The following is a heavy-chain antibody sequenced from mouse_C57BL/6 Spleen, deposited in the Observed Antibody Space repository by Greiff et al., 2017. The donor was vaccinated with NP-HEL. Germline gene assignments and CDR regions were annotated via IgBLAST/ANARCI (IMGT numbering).Heavy chain of an antibody. V-gene: IGHV1-52*01. J-gene: IGHJ2*01. D-gene: IGHD2-4*01. CDR2: IDPSDSET. CDR1: GYTFTSYW. Sequence: QVQLQQPGAELVRSGSSVKLSCKASGYTFTSYWMHWVKQRPIQGLEWIGNIDPSDSETHYNQKFKDKATLTVDKSSSTAYMQLSSLTSEDSAVYYCARLGYDYDYWGQGTTLTVSS. CDR3: ARLGYDYDY.